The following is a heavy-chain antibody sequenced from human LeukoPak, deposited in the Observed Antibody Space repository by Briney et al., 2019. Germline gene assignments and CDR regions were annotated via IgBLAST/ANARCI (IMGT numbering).Heavy chain of an antibody. CDR3: ARDRFGGMDV. Sequence: PGGSLRLSCAAPGFTFTSFWMSWVRQAPGKGLEWVANIKEDGSEKYYVDSVRGRFTISREDAKNSVYLQMNSLRAEDSSVYYCARDRFGGMDVWGKGTSVTVSS. V-gene: IGHV3-7*01. CDR2: IKEDGSEK. CDR1: GFTFTSFW. J-gene: IGHJ6*04. D-gene: IGHD4-23*01.